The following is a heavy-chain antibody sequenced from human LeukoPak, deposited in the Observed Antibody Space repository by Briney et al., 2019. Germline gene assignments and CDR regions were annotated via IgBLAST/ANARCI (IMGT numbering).Heavy chain of an antibody. J-gene: IGHJ6*03. D-gene: IGHD2-2*02. Sequence: ASVKVSCKASGNTFTRYGISWVRQAPGQRLEWMGWISAYNGHTNCTQKLQGRVTMTTDTSTSTAYMELRSLRSDDTAVYFCVRDGHRLYDYYYYYMDVWGKGTTVTVSS. CDR2: ISAYNGHT. CDR3: VRDGHRLYDYYYYYMDV. V-gene: IGHV1-18*01. CDR1: GNTFTRYG.